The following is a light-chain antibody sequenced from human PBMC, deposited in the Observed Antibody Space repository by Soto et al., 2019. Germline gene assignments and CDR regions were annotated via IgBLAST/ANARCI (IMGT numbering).Light chain of an antibody. CDR3: QQSYSTPPT. CDR2: WAS. J-gene: IGKJ2*01. Sequence: DIVMTQSPDSLAVSLGERATINCTSSRSVLYRSSNRNSLAWYQQNPGQPPKLLIYWASTRESGVPARFSGSGSGTHFTLTITGLQAEDVAVYYCQQSYSTPPTFGQGTKVDIK. V-gene: IGKV4-1*01. CDR1: RSVLYRSSNRNS.